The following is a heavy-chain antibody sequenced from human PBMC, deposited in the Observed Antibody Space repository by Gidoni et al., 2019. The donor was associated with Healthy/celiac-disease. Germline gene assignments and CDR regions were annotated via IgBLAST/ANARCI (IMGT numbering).Heavy chain of an antibody. J-gene: IGHJ4*02. CDR2: IYYSGST. CDR1: GGSISSYY. CDR3: ARGIAAAGPWDY. Sequence: QVQLQESGPGLVKPSETLSLTCTVSGGSISSYYWSWIRQPPGKGLEWIGYIYYSGSTNYNPSLKSRVTISVDTSKNQFSLKLSSVTAADTAVYYCARGIAAAGPWDYWGQGTLVTVSS. V-gene: IGHV4-59*01. D-gene: IGHD6-13*01.